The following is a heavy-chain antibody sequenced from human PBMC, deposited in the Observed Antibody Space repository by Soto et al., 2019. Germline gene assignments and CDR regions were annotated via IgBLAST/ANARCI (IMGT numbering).Heavy chain of an antibody. CDR1: GYTFTSYY. CDR3: ARGTSCGGDCYLFDY. Sequence: QVQLVQSGAEVTKPGASVKLSCKASGYTFTSYYIHWVRQAPGQGLEWVAMINPGGGRTKNAQMFQSRVTLTRDTSTGTVDMELSSLTSADTAVYYCARGTSCGGDCYLFDYWGQGSLVTVSS. CDR2: INPGGGRT. J-gene: IGHJ4*02. D-gene: IGHD2-21*02. V-gene: IGHV1-46*01.